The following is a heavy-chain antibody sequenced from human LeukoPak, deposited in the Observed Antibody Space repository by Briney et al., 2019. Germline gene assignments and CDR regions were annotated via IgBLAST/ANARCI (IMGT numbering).Heavy chain of an antibody. J-gene: IGHJ6*03. V-gene: IGHV3-48*03. Sequence: GGSLRLSCAASGFTFSSYEMNWVRQAPGKGLEWVSYISSIGSTIYYADSVKGRFTISRDNAKNSLYLQMNSLRAEDTAVYYCARRPHYYYYMDVWGKGTTVTVSS. CDR2: ISSIGSTI. CDR3: ARRPHYYYYMDV. CDR1: GFTFSSYE.